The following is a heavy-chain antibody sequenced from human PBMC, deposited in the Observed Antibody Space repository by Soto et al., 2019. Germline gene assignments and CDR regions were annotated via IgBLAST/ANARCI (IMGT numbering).Heavy chain of an antibody. Sequence: SETLSLTCTVSGGSIISSSYYLFCIRQPPGKGLEWIGSIYYSGSTYYNPSLKGRVTISVDTSKNQFSLKLSSVTAADTAVYYCARRPAYGDDRDDAFDIWGQGTMVTVSS. CDR3: ARRPAYGDDRDDAFDI. D-gene: IGHD4-17*01. CDR1: GGSIISSSYY. V-gene: IGHV4-39*01. CDR2: IYYSGST. J-gene: IGHJ3*02.